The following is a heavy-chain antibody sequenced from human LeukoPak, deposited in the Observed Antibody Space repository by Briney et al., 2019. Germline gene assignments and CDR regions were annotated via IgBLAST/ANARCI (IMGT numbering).Heavy chain of an antibody. Sequence: GASVEVSCKASGYAFTSYDINWVRQATGQGLEWMGWMNPNSGNTGYAQKFQGRVTITRNTSISTAYMELSSLRSEDTAVYYCARAGYSSRPIDYWGQGTLVTVSS. V-gene: IGHV1-8*03. CDR2: MNPNSGNT. J-gene: IGHJ4*02. CDR1: GYAFTSYD. CDR3: ARAGYSSRPIDY. D-gene: IGHD6-13*01.